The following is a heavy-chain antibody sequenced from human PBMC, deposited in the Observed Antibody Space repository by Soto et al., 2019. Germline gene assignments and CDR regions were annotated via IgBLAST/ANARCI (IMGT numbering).Heavy chain of an antibody. D-gene: IGHD6-13*01. V-gene: IGHV4-34*01. CDR2: INHSGST. CDR1: GGSFSGYY. J-gene: IGHJ5*02. Sequence: TLSLTCAVYGGSFSGYYWSWIRQPPGEGLEWIGEINHSGSTNYNPSLKSRVTISVDTSKNQFSLKLSSVTAADTAVYYCALEDSSSWYGWFDPWGQGTLVTVSS. CDR3: ALEDSSSWYGWFDP.